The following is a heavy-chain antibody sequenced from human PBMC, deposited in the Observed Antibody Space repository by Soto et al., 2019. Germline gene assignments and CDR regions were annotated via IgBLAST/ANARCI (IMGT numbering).Heavy chain of an antibody. V-gene: IGHV1-69*13. J-gene: IGHJ3*02. CDR1: GGAFSSYA. CDR2: IIPIFGTA. CDR3: ASGQTYPDAFDI. Sequence: ASVKVSWKASGGAFSSYAISWVRQAPGQGLEWMGGIIPIFGTANYAQKFQGRVTITADESTSTAYMELRSLRSDDTAVYYCASGQTYPDAFDIWGQGTMVTVSS.